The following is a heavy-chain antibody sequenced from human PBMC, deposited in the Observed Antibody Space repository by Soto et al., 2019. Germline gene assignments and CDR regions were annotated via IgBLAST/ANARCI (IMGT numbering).Heavy chain of an antibody. J-gene: IGHJ6*02. CDR2: IHHSGAT. CDR3: ATQGFYRMGV. CDR1: GDSITGDNW. V-gene: IGHV4-4*02. Sequence: QVQLQESGPGLVQPSGTLSLTCAVSGDSITGDNWWSWVHQPPGKGLEWIGEIHHSGATNYNPPLKSRVTISVDKSKNQFSLKLNSVTAADTAMFYCATQGFYRMGVWGRGTTVTVSS.